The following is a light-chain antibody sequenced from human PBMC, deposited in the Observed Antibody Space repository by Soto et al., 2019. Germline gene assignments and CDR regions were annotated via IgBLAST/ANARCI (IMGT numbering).Light chain of an antibody. J-gene: IGKJ1*01. V-gene: IGKV1-39*01. CDR2: AAS. Sequence: DIQMTQSPSSLSASVGDRVTITCRASKSISSSLNWYQQKPGKAPNLLIYAASSLQSGVPSRFSGSRSGTEFTLTISSLQPVDFATYFCQQYTSYWTFGQGTKVDIK. CDR3: QQYTSYWT. CDR1: KSISSS.